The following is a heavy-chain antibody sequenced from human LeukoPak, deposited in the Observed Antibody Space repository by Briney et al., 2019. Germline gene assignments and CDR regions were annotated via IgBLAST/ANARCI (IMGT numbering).Heavy chain of an antibody. J-gene: IGHJ4*02. D-gene: IGHD6-19*01. CDR1: GFTFNYHA. Sequence: GGSLRLSCAASGFTFNYHAMSWVRQAPGKGLEWVSSLSASAITTYYAASVKGRFTISRDNSKNTLSLQMNSLRAEDTAVYYCVKVNSAWSGGTYYFDYWGQGTLVTVSS. V-gene: IGHV3-23*01. CDR2: LSASAITT. CDR3: VKVNSAWSGGTYYFDY.